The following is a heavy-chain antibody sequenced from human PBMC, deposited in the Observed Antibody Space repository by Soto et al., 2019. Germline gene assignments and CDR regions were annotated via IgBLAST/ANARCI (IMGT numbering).Heavy chain of an antibody. CDR3: ARSSGGSGKLWNYYGMDV. CDR1: GFTFSSYS. CDR2: ISSGSSYI. D-gene: IGHD3-10*01. J-gene: IGHJ6*02. V-gene: IGHV3-21*06. Sequence: EVQLVESGGGLVKPGGSLRLSCAASGFTFSSYSMNWVRQAPGKGLEWVSSISSGSSYIYYADSVKGRFTISRDNAKNSLYLQMNSLRAEDTPVYYCARSSGGSGKLWNYYGMDVSGQGTTVTVSS.